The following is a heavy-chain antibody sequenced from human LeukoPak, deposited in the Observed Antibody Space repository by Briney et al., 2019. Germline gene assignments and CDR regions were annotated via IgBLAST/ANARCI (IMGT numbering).Heavy chain of an antibody. J-gene: IGHJ4*02. Sequence: PSQTLSLTCAVSGGSISSGGYSWSWIRQPPGKGLEWIGYIYHSGSTYYNPSLKSRVTISVDRSKNQFSLKLSSVTAADTAVYYCARAGRYYYDSSGPGGYYFDYWGQGTLVTVSS. CDR2: IYHSGST. V-gene: IGHV4-30-2*01. D-gene: IGHD3-22*01. CDR3: ARAGRYYYDSSGPGGYYFDY. CDR1: GGSISSGGYS.